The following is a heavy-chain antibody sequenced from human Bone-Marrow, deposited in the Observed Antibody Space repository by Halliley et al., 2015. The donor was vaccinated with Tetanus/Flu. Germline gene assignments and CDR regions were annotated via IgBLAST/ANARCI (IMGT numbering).Heavy chain of an antibody. J-gene: IGHJ5*02. CDR2: IYYSGSS. CDR3: ARGCPLRGDGCYSS. Sequence: WLGYIYYSGSSNHNPPLKSRVTISVDPSKNQFSLRLPSVTAADTTVYFCARGCPLRGDGCYSSWGQGTLVTVSS. V-gene: IGHV4-59*09. D-gene: IGHD2-21*02.